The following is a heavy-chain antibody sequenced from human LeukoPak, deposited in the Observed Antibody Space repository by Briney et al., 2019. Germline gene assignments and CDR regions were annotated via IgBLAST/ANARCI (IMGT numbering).Heavy chain of an antibody. D-gene: IGHD6-6*01. J-gene: IGHJ3*02. Sequence: GGSLRLSCAASGFTFSSYSMNWVRQAPGKGLEWVSSISSSSSYIYYAGSVKGRFTISRDNAKNSLYPQMNSLRAEDTAVYYCARTLYSSSRYGAFDIWGQGTMVTVSS. V-gene: IGHV3-21*01. CDR2: ISSSSSYI. CDR3: ARTLYSSSRYGAFDI. CDR1: GFTFSSYS.